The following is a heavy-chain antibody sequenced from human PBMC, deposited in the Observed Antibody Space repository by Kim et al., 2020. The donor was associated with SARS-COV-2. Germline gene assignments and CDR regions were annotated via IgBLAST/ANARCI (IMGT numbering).Heavy chain of an antibody. CDR1: GFTFSSYA. V-gene: IGHV3-30-3*01. J-gene: IGHJ6*02. D-gene: IGHD2-2*01. Sequence: GGSLRLSCAASGFTFSSYAMHWVRQAPGKGLEWVAVISYDGSNKYYADSVKGRFTISRDNSKNTLYLQMNSLRAEDTAVYYCARVRYCSSTSCFDGLHYYYYYGMDVWGQGTTVTVSS. CDR2: ISYDGSNK. CDR3: ARVRYCSSTSCFDGLHYYYYYGMDV.